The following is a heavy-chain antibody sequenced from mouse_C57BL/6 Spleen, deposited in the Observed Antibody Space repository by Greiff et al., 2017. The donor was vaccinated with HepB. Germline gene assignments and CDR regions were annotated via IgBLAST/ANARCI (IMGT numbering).Heavy chain of an antibody. CDR3: ARRRSYAMDY. CDR2: IYPSDSET. CDR1: GYTFTSYW. Sequence: VQLQQPGAELVRPGSSVKLSCKASGYTFTSYWMDWVKQRPGQGLEWIGNIYPSDSETHYNQKFKDKATLTVDKSSSTAYMQLSSLTSEDSAVYYCARRRSYAMDYWGQGTSVTVSS. V-gene: IGHV1-61*01. J-gene: IGHJ4*01. D-gene: IGHD1-1*01.